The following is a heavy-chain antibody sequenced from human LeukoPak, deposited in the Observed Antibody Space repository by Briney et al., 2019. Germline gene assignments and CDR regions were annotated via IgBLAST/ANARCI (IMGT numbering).Heavy chain of an antibody. J-gene: IGHJ4*02. V-gene: IGHV4-39*01. CDR2: IFYSGST. CDR1: GGSISSSRYY. CDR3: ARLFPEEQIDY. D-gene: IGHD1/OR15-1a*01. Sequence: KPSETLSLTCSVSGGSISSSRYYWGWIRQPPGMGLEWIGSIFYSGSTYYNPSLKSRVTMSVDTSKNQFSLYLSSVTAADTAVYYCARLFPEEQIDYWGQGALVTVSS.